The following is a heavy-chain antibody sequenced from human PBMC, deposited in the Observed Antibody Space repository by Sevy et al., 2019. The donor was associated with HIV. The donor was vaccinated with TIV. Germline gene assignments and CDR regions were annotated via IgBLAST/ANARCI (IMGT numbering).Heavy chain of an antibody. CDR1: GFTFSTYT. CDR3: AKGDRTFYGLDV. CDR2: ISGSAGST. J-gene: IGHJ6*02. V-gene: IGHV3-23*01. Sequence: GGSLRLSCAASGFTFSTYTMSWVRQAPGKGLEWVSAISGSAGSTYYADLVQGRFTISRDKSKNTLYLQMNSLRAEGTAVYYCAKGDRTFYGLDVWGQGTTVTVSS. D-gene: IGHD2-15*01.